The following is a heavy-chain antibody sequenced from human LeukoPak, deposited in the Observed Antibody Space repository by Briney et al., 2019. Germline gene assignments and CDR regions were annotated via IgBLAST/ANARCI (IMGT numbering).Heavy chain of an antibody. Sequence: GGSLRLSCAASGFTFSSYDMHWVRQATGKGLEWVSAIGTAGDTYYPGSVKGRFTISRENAKNSLYLQMNSLRAGDTAVYYRARGSRSDIVVVPAGIGEFDYWGQGTLVTVSS. V-gene: IGHV3-13*01. J-gene: IGHJ4*02. CDR3: ARGSRSDIVVVPAGIGEFDY. D-gene: IGHD2-2*02. CDR1: GFTFSSYD. CDR2: IGTAGDT.